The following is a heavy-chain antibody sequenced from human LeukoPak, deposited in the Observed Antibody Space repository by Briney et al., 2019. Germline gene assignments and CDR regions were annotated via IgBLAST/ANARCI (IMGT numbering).Heavy chain of an antibody. CDR1: GGSIKSNNW. D-gene: IGHD3-10*01. CDR2: IYDSGST. J-gene: IGHJ5*02. V-gene: IGHV4-39*01. Sequence: SETLSLTCAVSGGSIKSNNWWGWVRQPPGKGLEWIGSIYDSGSTYYNPSLKSRVTISVDTSKNQFSLKLNSVTAADTAVYYCARHYGPWGQGTLVTVSS. CDR3: ARHYGP.